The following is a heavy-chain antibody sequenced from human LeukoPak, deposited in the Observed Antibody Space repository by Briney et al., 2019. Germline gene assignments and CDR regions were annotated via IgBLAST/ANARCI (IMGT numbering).Heavy chain of an antibody. J-gene: IGHJ4*02. D-gene: IGHD4-17*01. CDR1: GFTFNKYW. CDR2: INQDGGHK. CDR3: ARAGDYYFHY. Sequence: SGGSVRLSCVASGFTFNKYWMGWVRQAPGKGLEWVALINQDGGHKEYVDSLKGRFSVSRDNAKNSVYLQMNTLRAEDTSFYYCARAGDYYFHYWGQGTLVTVSS. V-gene: IGHV3-7*01.